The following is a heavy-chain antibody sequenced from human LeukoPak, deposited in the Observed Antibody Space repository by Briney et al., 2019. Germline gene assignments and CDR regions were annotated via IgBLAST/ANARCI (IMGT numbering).Heavy chain of an antibody. V-gene: IGHV3-7*01. CDR1: GFTFNSYW. D-gene: IGHD3-10*01. Sequence: GGSLRLSCAASGFTFNSYWMSWVRQAPGKGLEWVANINRDGSETYYMDSVKGRFTISRDNAKSSLYLQMNSLRAEDTAVYYCARTRAWFGGTYFDYWGQGTLVTVSS. CDR3: ARTRAWFGGTYFDY. CDR2: INRDGSET. J-gene: IGHJ4*02.